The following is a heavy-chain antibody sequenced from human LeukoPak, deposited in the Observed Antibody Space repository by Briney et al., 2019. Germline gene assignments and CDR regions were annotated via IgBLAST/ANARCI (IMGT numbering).Heavy chain of an antibody. Sequence: SETLSLTCTVSGGSISSYYWSWIRLPPGKGLEWNGYIYYSGSTNYNPSLKSRVTISVDTSKNQFSLKLSSVTAADTAVYYCARASWGWVRGVIIINWFDPWGQGTLVTVSS. J-gene: IGHJ5*02. CDR2: IYYSGST. CDR1: GGSISSYY. CDR3: ARASWGWVRGVIIINWFDP. D-gene: IGHD3-10*01. V-gene: IGHV4-59*01.